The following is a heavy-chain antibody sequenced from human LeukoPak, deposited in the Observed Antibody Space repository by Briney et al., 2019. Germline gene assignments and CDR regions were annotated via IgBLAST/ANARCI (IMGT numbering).Heavy chain of an antibody. V-gene: IGHV3-21*01. J-gene: IGHJ4*02. CDR1: GFTFSSYS. Sequence: PGGSPRLSCAASGFTFSSYSMNWVRQAPGKGLEWVSSISSSSSYIYYADSVKGRFTISRDNAKNSLYLQMNSLRAEDTAVYYCARAGQQLPTLAYWGQGTLVTVSS. CDR3: ARAGQQLPTLAY. CDR2: ISSSSSYI. D-gene: IGHD6-13*01.